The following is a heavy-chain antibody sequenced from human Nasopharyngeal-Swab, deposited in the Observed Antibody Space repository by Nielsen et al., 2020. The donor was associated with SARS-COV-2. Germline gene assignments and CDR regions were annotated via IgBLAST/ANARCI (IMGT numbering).Heavy chain of an antibody. J-gene: IGHJ4*02. D-gene: IGHD1-26*01. CDR3: AKDRSNYDYFDY. CDR1: GFTFSSYG. V-gene: IGHV3-30*18. CDR2: ISYDGSNK. Sequence: LTCAASGFTFSSYGMHWVRQAPGKGLEWVTLISYDGSNKYYADSVKGRFTISRDNSKNTLYLQMNSLRAEDTAVYYCAKDRSNYDYFDYWGQGTLVTVSS.